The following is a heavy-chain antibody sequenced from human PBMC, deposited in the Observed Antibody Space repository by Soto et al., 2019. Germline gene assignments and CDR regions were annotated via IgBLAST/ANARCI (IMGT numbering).Heavy chain of an antibody. CDR1: GGTFSSYA. V-gene: IGHV1-69*12. D-gene: IGHD2-2*01. Sequence: QVQLVQSGAEVKKPGSSVKVSCKTSGGTFSSYAISWVRQAPGQGLEWMGGVIPIFATTNYAQTFQDRVTISADDSTSRANMELSRLRSEDTAVYFCARGGYCIGTSCYVFDYWGQGTLVTVSS. CDR2: VIPIFATT. CDR3: ARGGYCIGTSCYVFDY. J-gene: IGHJ4*02.